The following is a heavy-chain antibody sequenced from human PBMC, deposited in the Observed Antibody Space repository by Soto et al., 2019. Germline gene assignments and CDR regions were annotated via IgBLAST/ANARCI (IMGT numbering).Heavy chain of an antibody. CDR1: VSSIARTTYV. V-gene: IGHV4-39*01. D-gene: IGHD6-25*01. CDR3: AKNATTSGRFDY. Sequence: SETRSLTCSLSVSSIARTTYVWAWIRQPPWNGLEWVVSIYYIFKTHYNPSLKIRTTISVDRSRNQFSLQVSSVNSAETAVYYSAKNATTSGRFDYWGQGTVVTVSS. J-gene: IGHJ4*02. CDR2: IYYIFKT.